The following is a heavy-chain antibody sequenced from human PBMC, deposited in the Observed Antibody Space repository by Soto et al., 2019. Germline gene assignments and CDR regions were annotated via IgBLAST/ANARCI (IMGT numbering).Heavy chain of an antibody. D-gene: IGHD4-17*01. V-gene: IGHV1-18*04. J-gene: IGHJ5*02. CDR3: ARDSPFDYGGNRPRFDP. CDR1: GYTFTGYY. CDR2: ISAYNGNT. Sequence: GASVKVSCKASGYTFTGYYMHWVRQAPGQGLEWMGWISAYNGNTNYAQKLQGRVTMTTDTSTSTAYMELRSLRSDDTAVYYCARDSPFDYGGNRPRFDPWGQGTLVTVSS.